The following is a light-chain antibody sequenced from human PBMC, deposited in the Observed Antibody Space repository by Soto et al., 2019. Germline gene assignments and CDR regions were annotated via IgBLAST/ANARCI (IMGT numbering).Light chain of an antibody. CDR3: HQYQSYPIT. CDR1: QTVSSN. J-gene: IGKJ5*01. Sequence: RASQTVSSNLVWYQQKPGQAPRLLVYGASTRATGIPARFSASGSGTDFTLTISSLQPEDFATYYCHQYQSYPITFGQGTRLEIK. CDR2: GAS. V-gene: IGKV3-15*01.